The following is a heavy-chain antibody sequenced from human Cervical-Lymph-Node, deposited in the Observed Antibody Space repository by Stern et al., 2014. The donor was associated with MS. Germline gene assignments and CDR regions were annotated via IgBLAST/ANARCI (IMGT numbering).Heavy chain of an antibody. D-gene: IGHD2-8*02. CDR2: IYPGDSDT. CDR1: GYTFSNSW. Sequence: EVQLVQSGAEVKKPGESLKISCKGSGYTFSNSWIGWVRQMPGRGLEWMGIIYPGDSDTRYSPSFQGQITISADKSISTAYLQWNSLKASDTAIFARGSAGAGAFFDYWGQGTLVTVSS. CDR3: GSAGAGAFFDY. J-gene: IGHJ4*02. V-gene: IGHV5-51*01.